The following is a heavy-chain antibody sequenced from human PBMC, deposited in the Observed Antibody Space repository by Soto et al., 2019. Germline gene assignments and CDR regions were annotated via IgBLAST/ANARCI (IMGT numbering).Heavy chain of an antibody. J-gene: IGHJ4*02. V-gene: IGHV3-23*01. Sequence: PGGSLRLSCAASGFTFSSYAMSWVRQAPGKGLEWVSGIGGSGSSTFYADSVKGRFTISRDNSKNTLYLQMNSLRAEDTAVYYCAKLAQVVVITKVLYDYWGQGTLVTVSS. D-gene: IGHD3-22*01. CDR2: IGGSGSST. CDR1: GFTFSSYA. CDR3: AKLAQVVVITKVLYDY.